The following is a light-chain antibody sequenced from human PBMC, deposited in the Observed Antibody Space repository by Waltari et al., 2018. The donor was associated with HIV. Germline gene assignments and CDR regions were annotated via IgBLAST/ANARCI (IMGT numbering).Light chain of an antibody. CDR3: QQYKNWPPST. J-gene: IGKJ4*01. Sequence: EIVITQSSASLSLSPGERATLSCRASQSISSKLAWYQQKPGQPPRLLIYSASTRVADIPARFSGSRSGTEFTLNISSLQSEDFAVYYCQQYKNWPPSTFGGGTKVEIK. V-gene: IGKV3-15*01. CDR2: SAS. CDR1: QSISSK.